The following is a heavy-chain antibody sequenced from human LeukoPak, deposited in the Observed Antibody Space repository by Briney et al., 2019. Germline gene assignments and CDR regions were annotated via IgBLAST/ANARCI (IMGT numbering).Heavy chain of an antibody. J-gene: IGHJ5*02. Sequence: ASVKVSCTASGYTFTGYYMHWVRQAPGQGLEWMGWINPNSGGTNYAQKFQGRVTMTRDTSISTAYMELSRLRSDDTAVYYCAREEWLRFPALISGWFDPWGQGTLVTVSS. CDR1: GYTFTGYY. CDR3: AREEWLRFPALISGWFDP. D-gene: IGHD5-12*01. CDR2: INPNSGGT. V-gene: IGHV1-2*02.